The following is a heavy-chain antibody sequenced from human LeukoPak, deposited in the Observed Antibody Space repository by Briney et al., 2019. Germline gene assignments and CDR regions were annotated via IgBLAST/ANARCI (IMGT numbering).Heavy chain of an antibody. CDR1: GFTFSSYA. D-gene: IGHD3-22*01. CDR3: ARDSGYYDSSGYPDY. J-gene: IGHJ4*02. CDR2: ISYDGSNK. V-gene: IGHV3-30-3*01. Sequence: GRSLRLSCAASGFTFSSYAMHWVRQAPGKGLEWVAVISYDGSNKYYADSVKGRFTISRDNSKNTLYLQMNSLRAEDTAVYYCARDSGYYDSSGYPDYWGQGTLVTVSS.